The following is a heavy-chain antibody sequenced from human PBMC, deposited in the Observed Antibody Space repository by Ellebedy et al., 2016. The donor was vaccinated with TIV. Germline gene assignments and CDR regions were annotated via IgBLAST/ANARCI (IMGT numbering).Heavy chain of an antibody. V-gene: IGHV4-4*02. CDR3: ARDCTRGGDYFPSWFDP. J-gene: IGHJ5*02. CDR2: VYHTGHT. D-gene: IGHD2/OR15-2a*01. CDR1: GDSINSDNI. Sequence: MPSETLSLTCGVSGDSINSDNIWSWVRQSPGRGLEWIGEVYHTGHTNYNPSLRSRVTISVDKSKSQFSLRLTSVTAADTAVYSCARDCTRGGDYFPSWFDPWGQGTLVTVSS.